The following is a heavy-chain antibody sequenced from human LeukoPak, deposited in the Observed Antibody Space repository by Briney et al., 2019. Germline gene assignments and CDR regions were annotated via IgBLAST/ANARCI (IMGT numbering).Heavy chain of an antibody. D-gene: IGHD6-19*01. CDR3: ARGAGSVALLNYYFDY. V-gene: IGHV1-18*01. Sequence: ASVKVSCKASGYTFTSYGISWVRQATGQRLEWVGWISGYNGNTNYAQQKLQGRGTMTTDTSTSTAYMALRSLRSDHTAVYYCARGAGSVALLNYYFDYWGQGTLVTVSS. CDR2: ISGYNGNT. J-gene: IGHJ4*02. CDR1: GYTFTSYG.